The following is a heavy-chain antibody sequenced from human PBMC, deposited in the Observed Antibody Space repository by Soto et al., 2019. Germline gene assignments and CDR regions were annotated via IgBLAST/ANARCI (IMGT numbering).Heavy chain of an antibody. V-gene: IGHV3-21*01. CDR3: ARGLLGYCSGGSCYYWFDP. CDR2: ISSSSSYI. Sequence: GGSLRLSCAASGFTFSSYSMNWVCQAPGKGLEWVSSISSSSSYIYYADSVKGRFTISRDNAKNSLYLQMNSLRAEDTAVYYCARGLLGYCSGGSCYYWFDPWGQGTLVTVSS. D-gene: IGHD2-15*01. CDR1: GFTFSSYS. J-gene: IGHJ5*02.